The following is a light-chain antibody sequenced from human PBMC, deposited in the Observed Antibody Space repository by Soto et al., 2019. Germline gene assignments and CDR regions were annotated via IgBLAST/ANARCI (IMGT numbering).Light chain of an antibody. CDR3: QQYGGSPRVT. CDR2: GAS. CDR1: QSVTSNY. V-gene: IGKV3-20*01. J-gene: IGKJ4*01. Sequence: EIVLTQSPGTLSLSPGERATLSCRASQSVTSNYLAWYQQKPGQAPRLLIYGASSRATGIPDRFSGSGSGTDVTLTISRLEPEHFAVYYCQQYGGSPRVTFGGGTKVEIK.